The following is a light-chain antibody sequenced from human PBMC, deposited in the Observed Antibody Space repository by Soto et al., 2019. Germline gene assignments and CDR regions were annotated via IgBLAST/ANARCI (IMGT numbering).Light chain of an antibody. CDR1: RAMNTY. CDR3: QQLHSYPIT. CDR2: GAS. J-gene: IGKJ5*01. Sequence: DIQLTQSPSFLSASVGDRVTISCRASRAMNTYIAWYQQRPGAAPKLLVYGASTLYTGVPSRFSGSESGAVFTLTISSLQPEDFATYYCQQLHSYPITFGQGTLLEIK. V-gene: IGKV1-9*01.